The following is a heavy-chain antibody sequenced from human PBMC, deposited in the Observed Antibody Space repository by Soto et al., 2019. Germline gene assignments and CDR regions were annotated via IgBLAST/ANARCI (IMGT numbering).Heavy chain of an antibody. V-gene: IGHV1-69*01. J-gene: IGHJ4*02. Sequence: QVQLVQSGAEVKKPGSSVKVSCKASGGTFSSYSISWVRQAPGQGLEWMGGIIPIFGTANYAQKFQGRVTITADESTSTAYMELSSLRSEDTDVYYCAIEYSSSPPYYPIGYWGQGTLVTVSS. D-gene: IGHD6-6*01. CDR3: AIEYSSSPPYYPIGY. CDR2: IIPIFGTA. CDR1: GGTFSSYS.